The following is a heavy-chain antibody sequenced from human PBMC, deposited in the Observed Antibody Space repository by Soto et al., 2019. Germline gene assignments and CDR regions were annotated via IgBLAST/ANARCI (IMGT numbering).Heavy chain of an antibody. CDR3: ARGELVHYYYGMDV. Sequence: QVQLVQSGAEVKKPGASVKVSCKASGYTFTSYAMHWVRQAPGQRLEWMGWINAGNGNTKYSQKFQGRVTITRDTSASTAYMELSSLRSEDTAVYYCARGELVHYYYGMDVWGQGTTLTVSS. CDR2: INAGNGNT. J-gene: IGHJ6*02. D-gene: IGHD3-16*01. V-gene: IGHV1-3*01. CDR1: GYTFTSYA.